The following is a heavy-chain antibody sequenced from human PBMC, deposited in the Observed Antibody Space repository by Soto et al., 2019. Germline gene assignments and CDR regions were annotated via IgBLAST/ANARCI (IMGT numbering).Heavy chain of an antibody. J-gene: IGHJ4*02. CDR3: AKGGSSIAARPVY. V-gene: IGHV3-30*18. D-gene: IGHD6-6*01. CDR1: GFTFSSYG. CDR2: ISYDGSNK. Sequence: HPGGSLRLSCAASGFTFSSYGMHWVRQAPGKGLEWVAVISYDGSNKYYADSVKGRFTISRDNSKNTLYLQMNSLRAEDTAVYYCAKGGSSIAARPVYWGQGTLVTVSS.